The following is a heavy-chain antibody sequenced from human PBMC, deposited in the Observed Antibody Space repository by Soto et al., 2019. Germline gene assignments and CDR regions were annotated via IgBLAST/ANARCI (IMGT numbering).Heavy chain of an antibody. Sequence: QVQLQESGPGLVKPSGTLSLTCAVSGGSINSSNWWTWVRQPPGQGLEWIGEIYHSGRTNYNPSLKRRVTISIGTSENQFSLQLASVIAADTAVYYCACYYGSGSYYLDWFDPWGQGTLVTVSS. J-gene: IGHJ5*02. CDR1: GGSINSSNW. CDR3: ACYYGSGSYYLDWFDP. V-gene: IGHV4-4*02. CDR2: IYHSGRT. D-gene: IGHD3-10*01.